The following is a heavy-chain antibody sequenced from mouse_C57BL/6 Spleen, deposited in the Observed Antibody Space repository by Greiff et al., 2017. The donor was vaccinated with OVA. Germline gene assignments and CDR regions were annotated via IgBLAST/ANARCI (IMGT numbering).Heavy chain of an antibody. V-gene: IGHV2-5*01. CDR2: IWRGGST. CDR3: AKKTGYGTMDY. Sequence: VQLQQSGPGLVQPSQSLSITCTVSGFSLTSYGVHWVRQSPGKGLEWLGVIWRGGSTDYNAAIMSRLSITKDNTKSQVFFKMNSLQADDDAIYYCAKKTGYGTMDYWGQGTSVTVSS. D-gene: IGHD2-1*01. CDR1: GFSLTSYG. J-gene: IGHJ4*01.